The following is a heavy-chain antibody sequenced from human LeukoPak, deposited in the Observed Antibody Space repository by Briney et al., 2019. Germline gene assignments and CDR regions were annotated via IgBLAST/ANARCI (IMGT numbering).Heavy chain of an antibody. Sequence: PSETLSLTCTVSDDSISSNNYYWGWIRQPPGKGLEWIGSIYYDGTTYYNPSLKSRVTILVDSSKNQFSLKVSSVTAADTAVYYCARHLYSSSWNYWGQGTLVTVSS. V-gene: IGHV4-39*07. CDR2: IYYDGTT. CDR3: ARHLYSSSWNY. D-gene: IGHD6-13*01. J-gene: IGHJ4*02. CDR1: DDSISSNNYY.